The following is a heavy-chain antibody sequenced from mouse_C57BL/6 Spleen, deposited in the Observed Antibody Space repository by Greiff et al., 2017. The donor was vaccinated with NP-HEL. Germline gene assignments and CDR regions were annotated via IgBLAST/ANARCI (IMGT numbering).Heavy chain of an antibody. CDR1: GYAFSSSW. D-gene: IGHD4-1*01. CDR3: ARTKLGPGYFDV. J-gene: IGHJ1*03. Sequence: QVQLQQSGPELVKPGASVKISCKASGYAFSSSWMNWVKQRPGKGLEWIGRIYPGDGDTNYNGKFKGKATLTADKSSSTAYMQLSSLTSEDSAVYFCARTKLGPGYFDVWGTGTTVTVSS. V-gene: IGHV1-82*01. CDR2: IYPGDGDT.